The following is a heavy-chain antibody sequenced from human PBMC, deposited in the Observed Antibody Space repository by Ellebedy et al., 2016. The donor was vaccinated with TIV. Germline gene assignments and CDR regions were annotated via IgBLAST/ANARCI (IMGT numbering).Heavy chain of an antibody. CDR2: INSDSSST. CDR3: AKGSSSGFNYDRVGFEY. CDR1: GFTFSNFA. J-gene: IGHJ4*01. V-gene: IGHV3-23*03. Sequence: GESLKISCAASGFTFSNFAMHWVRQAPGKGLEWLSVINSDSSSTYHADSVKGRFTTTRDNSKNTLYLQMNRMRTEETAVYLCAKGSSSGFNYDRVGFEYWGQGTLVTVSS. D-gene: IGHD3-22*01.